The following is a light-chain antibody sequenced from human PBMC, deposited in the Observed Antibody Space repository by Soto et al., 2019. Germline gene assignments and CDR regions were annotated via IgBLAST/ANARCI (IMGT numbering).Light chain of an antibody. CDR2: EVS. CDR3: TSYTRSSTNR. Sequence: SVLTQPASVSGSPGQSITISFTGTSSDVGDYNYVSWYQQVPGKAPKVMIYEVSNRPSGLSNRFSGSKSGITASLTISGLQAEDETDYYFTSYTRSSTNRFATGTKATVL. V-gene: IGLV2-14*01. J-gene: IGLJ1*01. CDR1: SSDVGDYNY.